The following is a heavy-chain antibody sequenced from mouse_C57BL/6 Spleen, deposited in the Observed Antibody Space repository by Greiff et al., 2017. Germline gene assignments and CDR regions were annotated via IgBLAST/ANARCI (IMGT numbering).Heavy chain of an antibody. D-gene: IGHD2-4*01. CDR1: GYAFSSSW. J-gene: IGHJ4*01. Sequence: QVQLQQSGPELVKPGASVKISCKASGYAFSSSWMNWVKQRPGKGLEWIGRIYPGDGDTNYNGKFKGKATLTADKSSSTAYMQLSSLTSEDSAVYYGARSGVLRGYAMDYWGQGTSVTVSS. V-gene: IGHV1-82*01. CDR3: ARSGVLRGYAMDY. CDR2: IYPGDGDT.